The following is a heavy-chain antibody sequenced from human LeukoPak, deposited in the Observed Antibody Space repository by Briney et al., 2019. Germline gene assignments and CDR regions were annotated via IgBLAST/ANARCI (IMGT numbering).Heavy chain of an antibody. D-gene: IGHD6-25*01. J-gene: IGHJ4*02. CDR3: ARWDYTSGWYLDY. Sequence: PGGPLRLSCGASGFTYSIHQVTWVRQAPGKGVEGLSNVNQGGKEKRRGDPVKRRFSLPRDNAKTSLYLQMNTLRAEDTALYYCARWDYTSGWYLDYWGQGTLVPVPS. CDR1: GFTYSIHQ. CDR2: VNQGGKEK. V-gene: IGHV3-7*03.